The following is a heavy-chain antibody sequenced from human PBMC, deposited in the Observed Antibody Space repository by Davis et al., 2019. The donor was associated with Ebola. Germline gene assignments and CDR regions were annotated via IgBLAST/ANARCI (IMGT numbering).Heavy chain of an antibody. CDR1: GGSFSGYY. D-gene: IGHD1-1*01. Sequence: PSETLSLTCAVYGGSFSGYYWSWIRQPPGKGLEWIGEINHSGSTNYNPSLKSRVTISVDTSKNQFSLKLSSVTAADTAVYYCESETRLGYWGQGTLVTVSA. CDR3: ESETRLGY. CDR2: INHSGST. J-gene: IGHJ4*02. V-gene: IGHV4-34*01.